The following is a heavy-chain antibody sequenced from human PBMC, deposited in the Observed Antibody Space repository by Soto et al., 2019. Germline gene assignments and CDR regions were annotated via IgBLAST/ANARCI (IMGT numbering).Heavy chain of an antibody. CDR1: GFTFSSHG. J-gene: IGHJ4*02. V-gene: IGHV3-30*18. CDR2: ISYDGSNK. CDR3: AKGSRSGWYYFDY. Sequence: GGSLRLSCAASGFTFSSHGMHWVRQAPGKGLEWVAVISYDGSNKYYADSVKGRFTISRDNSKNTLYLQMSSLRAEDTAVYYCAKGSRSGWYYFDYWGQGTLVTVSS. D-gene: IGHD6-19*01.